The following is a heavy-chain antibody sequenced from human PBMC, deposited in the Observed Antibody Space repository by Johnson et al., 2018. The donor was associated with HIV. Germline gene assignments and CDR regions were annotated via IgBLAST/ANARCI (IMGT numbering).Heavy chain of an antibody. D-gene: IGHD4-17*01. V-gene: IGHV3-53*01. J-gene: IGHJ3*02. CDR3: AREVAGDYGDSPGAFDI. CDR1: GFTVSSNY. CDR2: IYSGGST. Sequence: VQLVESGGGFIQPGGSLRLSCAASGFTVSSNYMSWVRQAPGKGLEWVSVIYSGGSTYYADSVKGRFTISRDNSKNTLYLQMNSLRAEDTAVYYCAREVAGDYGDSPGAFDIWGQGTMVTVSS.